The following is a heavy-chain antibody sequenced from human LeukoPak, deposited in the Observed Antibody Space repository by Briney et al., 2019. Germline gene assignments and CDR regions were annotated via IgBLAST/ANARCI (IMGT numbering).Heavy chain of an antibody. D-gene: IGHD1-26*01. CDR3: AKTKTYSGSYPDF. Sequence: GGSLRLSCAASGFTFGRYAMSWVRQAPGKGLEWVSVISGSGSSTYNADSVKGRFTISRDISKNTLYLLMNSLRAEDTAVYYCAKTKTYSGSYPDFWGQGTLVTVSS. CDR2: ISGSGSST. CDR1: GFTFGRYA. J-gene: IGHJ4*02. V-gene: IGHV3-23*01.